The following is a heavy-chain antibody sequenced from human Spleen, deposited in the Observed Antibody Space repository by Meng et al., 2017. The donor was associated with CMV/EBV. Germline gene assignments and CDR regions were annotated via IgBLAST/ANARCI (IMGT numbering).Heavy chain of an antibody. CDR1: FTGSY. D-gene: IGHD3-22*01. CDR3: ARARGHYYDSSGYWLYLDY. V-gene: IGHV1-2*02. J-gene: IGHJ4*02. Sequence: FTGSYMHWVRQAPGQGLEWVGWIDPDSGVTDSAQKFQGRVTLTWDTPISTAYMGLSSLRSDDTAVYYCARARGHYYDSSGYWLYLDYWGQGALVTSPQ. CDR2: IDPDSGVT.